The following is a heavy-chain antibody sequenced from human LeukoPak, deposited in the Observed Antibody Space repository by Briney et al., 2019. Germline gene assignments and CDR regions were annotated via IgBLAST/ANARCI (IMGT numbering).Heavy chain of an antibody. CDR1: GGSISSYY. J-gene: IGHJ4*02. CDR2: IYFTGST. V-gene: IGHV4-4*07. D-gene: IGHD4-17*01. Sequence: SETPSLTCTVSGGSISSYYWSWIRQPAGKGLEWIGRIYFTGSTNYNPSVKSRVTMSIDTSKNQFSLKLSSVTAADTAVYYCARVAYGDYYFDYWGQGTLVTVSS. CDR3: ARVAYGDYYFDY.